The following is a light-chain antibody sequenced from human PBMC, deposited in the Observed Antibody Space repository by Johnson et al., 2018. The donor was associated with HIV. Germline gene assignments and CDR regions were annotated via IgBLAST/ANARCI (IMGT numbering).Light chain of an antibody. CDR1: SSNIGNNY. J-gene: IGLJ1*01. V-gene: IGLV1-51*01. CDR3: GTWDSSLSVYV. CDR2: DNN. Sequence: QSVLTQPPSVSAAPGQKVTISCSGSSSNIGNNYVSWYQQLPGTAPKLLIYDNNKRPSGIPDRFSGSKSGTSATLDITGLQPGDEADYYCGTWDSSLSVYVFGNGTKVTGL.